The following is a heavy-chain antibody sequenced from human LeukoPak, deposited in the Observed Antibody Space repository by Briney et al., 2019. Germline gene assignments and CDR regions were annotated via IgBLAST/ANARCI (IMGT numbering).Heavy chain of an antibody. CDR3: ASRSGRNYYGMDV. CDR2: AYYSGST. CDR1: GGSISSYY. V-gene: IGHV4-59*01. Sequence: SETLSLTCTVSGGSISSYYWDWIRQPPGKALEWLGYAYYSGSTNYNPSLKTRLTISVDTSKAQFSLTLSSVTAADTAIYYCASRSGRNYYGMDVWGQGTTVIVSS. D-gene: IGHD3-10*01. J-gene: IGHJ6*02.